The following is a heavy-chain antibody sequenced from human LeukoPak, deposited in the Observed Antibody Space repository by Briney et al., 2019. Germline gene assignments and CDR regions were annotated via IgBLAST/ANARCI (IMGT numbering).Heavy chain of an antibody. J-gene: IGHJ4*02. CDR3: ARDSGGRGHFDF. V-gene: IGHV1-18*01. Sequence: ASVKASCKASGYTFTSYGISWVRQAPGQGLEWMGWIGPNNGNANYAQKLQGRVTVTTDTSTGTAYMELRSLRSDDTAVYYCARDSGGRGHFDFWGQGTLVTVSS. D-gene: IGHD3-16*01. CDR1: GYTFTSYG. CDR2: IGPNNGNA.